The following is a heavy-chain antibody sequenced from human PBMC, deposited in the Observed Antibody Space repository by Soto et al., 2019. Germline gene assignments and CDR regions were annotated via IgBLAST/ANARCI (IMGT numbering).Heavy chain of an antibody. CDR3: AKRGSSGCDY. D-gene: IGHD6-19*01. CDR2: LSGSGAST. CDR1: GFTFSSYA. J-gene: IGHJ4*02. V-gene: IGHV3-23*01. Sequence: GGSLRLSCAASGFTFSSYAMSWVRQAPGKGLEWVSALSGSGASTYYADSVKGRFTISRDNSKSTLYLQMNSLRADDTALYYCAKRGSSGCDYWGQGTLVTVSS.